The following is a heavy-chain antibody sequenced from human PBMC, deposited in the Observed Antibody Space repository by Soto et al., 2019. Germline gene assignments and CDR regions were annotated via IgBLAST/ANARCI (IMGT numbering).Heavy chain of an antibody. J-gene: IGHJ4*02. V-gene: IGHV4-34*01. D-gene: IGHD3-10*01. CDR2: INHSGST. CDR1: GGSFSGYY. CDR3: ARGEGFGELLQFDY. Sequence: SETPSLTCAVYGGSFSGYYWSWIRQPPGKGLEWIGEINHSGSTNYNPSLKSRVTISVDTSKNQFSLKLSSVTAADTAVYYCARGEGFGELLQFDYWGQGTLVTVSS.